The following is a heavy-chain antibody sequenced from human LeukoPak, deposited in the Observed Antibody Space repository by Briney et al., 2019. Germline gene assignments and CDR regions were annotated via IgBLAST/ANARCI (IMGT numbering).Heavy chain of an antibody. CDR3: ARGEWHFDY. J-gene: IGHJ4*02. V-gene: IGHV4-61*01. CDR1: GGSISSSSYY. CDR2: IYYSGST. D-gene: IGHD2-8*01. Sequence: ASETLSLTCTVSGGSISSSSYYWSWIRQPPGKGLEWIGYIYYSGSTNYNPSLKSRVTISVDTSKNQFSLKLSSVTAADTAVYYCARGEWHFDYWGQGTLVTVSS.